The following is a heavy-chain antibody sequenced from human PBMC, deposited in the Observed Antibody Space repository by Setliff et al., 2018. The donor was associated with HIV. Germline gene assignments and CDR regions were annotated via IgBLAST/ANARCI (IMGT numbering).Heavy chain of an antibody. CDR2: INAGNGNT. J-gene: IGHJ3*02. V-gene: IGHV1-3*01. Sequence: ASVKVSCKASGGTFSDYSISWVRQAPGQRLEWMGWINAGNGNTKYSQKFQGRVTITADKSTSTAYMELSSLRSEDTAVYYCASGDCSSASCEGPFKIWGQGTMVTVSS. CDR3: ASGDCSSASCEGPFKI. CDR1: GGTFSDYS. D-gene: IGHD2-2*01.